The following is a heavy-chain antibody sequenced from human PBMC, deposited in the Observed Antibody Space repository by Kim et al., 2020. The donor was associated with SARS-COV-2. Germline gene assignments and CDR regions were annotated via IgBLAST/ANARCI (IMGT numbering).Heavy chain of an antibody. CDR2: INHSGST. CDR1: GGSFSGYY. CDR3: ARGSGWYIEYGIDY. V-gene: IGHV4-34*01. J-gene: IGHJ4*02. D-gene: IGHD6-19*01. Sequence: SETLSLTCAVYGGSFSGYYWSWIRQPPGKGLEWIGEINHSGSTNYNPSLKSRVTISVDTSKNQFSLKLSSVTAADTAVYYCARGSGWYIEYGIDYWGQGTLVTVSS.